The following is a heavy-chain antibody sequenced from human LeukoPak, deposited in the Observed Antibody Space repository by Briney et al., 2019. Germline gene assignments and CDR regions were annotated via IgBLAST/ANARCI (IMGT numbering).Heavy chain of an antibody. Sequence: SETLSLTCTVSGGSISSYYWSWIRQPAGKGLEWIGRIYTSGSTNYNPSLKSRVTMSVDTSKYQFSLKLSSVTAADTAVYYCAREGSDYYGSGSYYRSYYYYMDVWGKGTTVTISS. CDR3: AREGSDYYGSGSYYRSYYYYMDV. CDR1: GGSISSYY. V-gene: IGHV4-4*07. D-gene: IGHD3-10*01. CDR2: IYTSGST. J-gene: IGHJ6*03.